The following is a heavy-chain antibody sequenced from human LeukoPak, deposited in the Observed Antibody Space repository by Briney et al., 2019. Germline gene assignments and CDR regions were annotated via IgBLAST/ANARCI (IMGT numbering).Heavy chain of an antibody. CDR3: ARGLLAARGY. CDR1: GGSFSGYY. J-gene: IGHJ4*02. Sequence: SETLSLTCAVYGGSFSGYYWSWIRQPPGKGLEWIGEINHSGSTNYNPSLKSRVTISVDTSKNQFSLKLSSVTAADTAVYYCARGLLAARGYWGQGTLVTVSS. CDR2: INHSGST. V-gene: IGHV4-34*01. D-gene: IGHD6-25*01.